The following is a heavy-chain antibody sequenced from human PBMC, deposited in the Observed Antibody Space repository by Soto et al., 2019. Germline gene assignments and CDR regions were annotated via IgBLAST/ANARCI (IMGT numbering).Heavy chain of an antibody. CDR1: GYTVASYG. CDR3: SRLIGYCSSTTCFSSYMDV. D-gene: IGHD2-2*01. Sequence: AEVFCRASGYTVASYGISELRQAPGQRQEWMGWISAYNGNTNYAQKLQGRVTMTTDTSTSTAYMELRSLRSDDTAVYYFSRLIGYCSSTTCFSSYMDVWGKATTVTVSS. V-gene: IGHV1-18*01. J-gene: IGHJ6*03. CDR2: ISAYNGNT.